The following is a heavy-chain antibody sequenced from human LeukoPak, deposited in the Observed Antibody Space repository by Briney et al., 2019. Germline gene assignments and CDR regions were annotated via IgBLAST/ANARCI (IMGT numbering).Heavy chain of an antibody. CDR2: INTSGYT. CDR3: ARDYTVGPNHAFEF. D-gene: IGHD1-26*01. Sequence: SETLSVTCTVSGGSISSDYWSCIRQPAGKGLEWIGRINTSGYTNYKSSLQSRVTMSVDTSKNQFSLKLTSVTAADTAVYYCARDYTVGPNHAFEFWGQGTMVTDSS. CDR1: GGSISSDY. V-gene: IGHV4-4*07. J-gene: IGHJ3*01.